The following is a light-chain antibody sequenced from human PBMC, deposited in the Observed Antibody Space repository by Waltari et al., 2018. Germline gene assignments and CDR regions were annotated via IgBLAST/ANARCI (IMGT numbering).Light chain of an antibody. Sequence: QSVLTQPPSASGAPGQRVTISCTGSSSNIGAGYHVHWYQHLPGTAPKPLIHGNDIRPPGVPDRFSGSKSGPSASLAITGLQAEDEADYYCQSYDSSLSGSWVFGGGTKLTVL. J-gene: IGLJ3*02. V-gene: IGLV1-40*01. CDR2: GND. CDR3: QSYDSSLSGSWV. CDR1: SSNIGAGYH.